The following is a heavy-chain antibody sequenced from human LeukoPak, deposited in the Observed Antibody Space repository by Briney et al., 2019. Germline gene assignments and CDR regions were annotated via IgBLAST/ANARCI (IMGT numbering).Heavy chain of an antibody. CDR1: GFTFTSSA. J-gene: IGHJ6*02. CDR3: AAGYYYDSSGYQHYYGMDV. D-gene: IGHD3-22*01. Sequence: SVKVSCKASGFTFTSSAMRWVRQARGQRLEWIGWIVVGSGNTNYAQKFQERVTITRDMSTSTAYMELSSLRSGDTAVYYCAAGYYYDSSGYQHYYGMDVWGQGTTVTVSS. V-gene: IGHV1-58*02. CDR2: IVVGSGNT.